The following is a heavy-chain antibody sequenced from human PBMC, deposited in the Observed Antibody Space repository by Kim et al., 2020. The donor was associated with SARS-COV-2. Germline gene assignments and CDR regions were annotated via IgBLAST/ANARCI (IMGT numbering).Heavy chain of an antibody. D-gene: IGHD3-10*01. CDR2: IIPIFGTA. CDR1: GGTFSSYA. V-gene: IGHV1-69*13. Sequence: SVKVSCKASGGTFSSYAISWVRQAPGQGLEWMGGIIPIFGTANYAQKFQGRVTITADESTSTAYMELSSLRSEDTAVYYCARGGLLWFGELLPNYYYYGRDVWGQGTTVTVA. J-gene: IGHJ6*02. CDR3: ARGGLLWFGELLPNYYYYGRDV.